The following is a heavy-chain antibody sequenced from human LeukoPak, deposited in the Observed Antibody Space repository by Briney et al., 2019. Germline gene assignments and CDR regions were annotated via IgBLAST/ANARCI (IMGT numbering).Heavy chain of an antibody. D-gene: IGHD3-16*01. J-gene: IGHJ4*02. V-gene: IGHV4-61*01. Sequence: SETLSLTCSVSGGSVSSANYYWSWVRQPPGKGLEWIGYIYYSGSTTYNPSLKSRVTISVDTSKNQFSLKLTSVTAADTGVYYCVRHPRGGPYFDYWGQGTLITVSS. CDR1: GGSVSSANYY. CDR2: IYYSGST. CDR3: VRHPRGGPYFDY.